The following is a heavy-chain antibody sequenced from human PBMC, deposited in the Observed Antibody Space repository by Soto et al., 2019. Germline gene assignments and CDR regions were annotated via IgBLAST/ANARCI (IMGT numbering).Heavy chain of an antibody. V-gene: IGHV4-61*05. CDR1: GDSISSSNYF. D-gene: IGHD6-6*01. J-gene: IGHJ4*02. Sequence: SETLSLTCTVSGDSISSSNYFWGWIRQPPGKGLEWIGYIYDSGSTNYNPSLKSRVTISVDTSKNQFSLKLTSVTAADTAVYYCAAPPRYWGQGTLVTVSS. CDR3: AAPPRY. CDR2: IYDSGST.